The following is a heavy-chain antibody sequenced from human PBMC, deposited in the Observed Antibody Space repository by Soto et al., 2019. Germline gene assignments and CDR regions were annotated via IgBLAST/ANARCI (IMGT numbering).Heavy chain of an antibody. J-gene: IGHJ6*02. CDR2: ISGSGGST. D-gene: IGHD3-3*01. CDR3: AKARYYDFWSGYWSGMDV. V-gene: IGHV3-23*01. Sequence: PGGSLRLSCAASGFTFSSYAMSWVRQAPGKGLEWVSAISGSGGSTYYADSVKGRFTISRDNSKNTLYLQMNSLRAEDTAVYYCAKARYYDFWSGYWSGMDVWGQGTTVTVSS. CDR1: GFTFSSYA.